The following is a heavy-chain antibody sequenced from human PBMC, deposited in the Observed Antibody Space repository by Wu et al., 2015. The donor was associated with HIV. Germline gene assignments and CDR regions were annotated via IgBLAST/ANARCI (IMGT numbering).Heavy chain of an antibody. CDR1: GYTFTGYY. D-gene: IGHD3-3*01. V-gene: IGHV1-2*02. CDR2: INPDSGDT. Sequence: QVQLVQSGTEMKKSGASMKVCCKTSGYTFTGYYIHWVRQAPGRGLEWMGWINPDSGDTKFAQSFKDRVTMTRDTSTTTVNLVLASLRYNDTATYYCARDWQYQVTFGDYYVDIWGNGTTVIVS. CDR3: ARDWQYQVTFGDYYVDI. J-gene: IGHJ6*03.